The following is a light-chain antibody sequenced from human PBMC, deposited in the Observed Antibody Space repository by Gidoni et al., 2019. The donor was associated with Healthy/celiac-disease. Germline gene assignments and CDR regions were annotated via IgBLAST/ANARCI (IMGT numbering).Light chain of an antibody. J-gene: IGLJ2*01. V-gene: IGLV1-40*01. CDR1: SSNIGAGYD. Sequence: SVLTQPPSVSGAPGPSVTISGTGSSSNIGAGYDVHCDQQLPGTAPKLLIYGNSNRPSGGPDRFSGSKSGTSASLAITGLQAEDEADYYCQSYDSSLSAYVVFGGGTKLTVL. CDR2: GNS. CDR3: QSYDSSLSAYVV.